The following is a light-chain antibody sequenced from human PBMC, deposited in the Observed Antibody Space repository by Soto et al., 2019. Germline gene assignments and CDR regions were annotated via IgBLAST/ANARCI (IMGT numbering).Light chain of an antibody. CDR2: GAS. CDR3: QQYNNWPFT. V-gene: IGKV3-15*01. CDR1: QSVNSN. Sequence: EILMTQSPATLSVSPWEIATLSCRASQSVNSNLAWYQQKPGQAPRLLIYGASTRATGIPASFIGNGSGTEFTLTASSLQPEDFAVYYCQQYNNWPFTFGPGTKVDI. J-gene: IGKJ3*01.